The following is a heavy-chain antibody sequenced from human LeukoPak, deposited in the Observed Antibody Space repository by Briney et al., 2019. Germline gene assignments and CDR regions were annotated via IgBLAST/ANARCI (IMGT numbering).Heavy chain of an antibody. Sequence: SAKASCKASGGTFSSYTISWVRQAPGQGLEWMGRIIPILGIANYAQKFQGRVTITADKSTSTAYMELSSLRSEDTAVYYCARGDTIFGVVIDNWFDPWGQGTLVTVSS. V-gene: IGHV1-69*02. J-gene: IGHJ5*02. CDR2: IIPILGIA. CDR1: GGTFSSYT. D-gene: IGHD3-3*01. CDR3: ARGDTIFGVVIDNWFDP.